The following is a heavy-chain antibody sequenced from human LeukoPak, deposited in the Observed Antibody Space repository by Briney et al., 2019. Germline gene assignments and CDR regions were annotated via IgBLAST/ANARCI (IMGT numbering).Heavy chain of an antibody. J-gene: IGHJ4*02. Sequence: PGGSLRLSCAASGFKFDNYAMNWVRQAPGKGLEWVSSISCSSNYIYYADSVKGRFTISRDNAKNSLYLQMNSLRAEDTAVYYCARELCFGGRGARTTDFDYWGQGTLVTVSS. D-gene: IGHD3-10*01. CDR1: GFKFDNYA. V-gene: IGHV3-21*01. CDR2: ISCSSNYI. CDR3: ARELCFGGRGARTTDFDY.